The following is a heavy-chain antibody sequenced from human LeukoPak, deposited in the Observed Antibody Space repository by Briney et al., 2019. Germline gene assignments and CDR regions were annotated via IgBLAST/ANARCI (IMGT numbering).Heavy chain of an antibody. CDR2: IRSDGNKK. CDR3: AKDLNYGELVDS. CDR1: VFTFSSYG. D-gene: IGHD4-17*01. J-gene: IGHJ4*02. V-gene: IGHV3-30*02. Sequence: GGSLRLSCAASVFTFSSYGMYWVRQAPGKGLEWVAFIRSDGNKKYYADSVKGRFTISRDNSRNTLYLQMNSLRTEDTAVYYCAKDLNYGELVDSWGKGTLVTVSS.